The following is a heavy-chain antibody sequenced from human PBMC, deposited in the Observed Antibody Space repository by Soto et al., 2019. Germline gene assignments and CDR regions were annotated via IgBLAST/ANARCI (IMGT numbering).Heavy chain of an antibody. CDR1: GGTFSSYA. CDR2: IIPIFGTA. J-gene: IGHJ6*02. CDR3: ARGVVRAYYYGMDV. V-gene: IGHV1-69*13. Sequence: ASVKVSCKASGGTFSSYAISWVRQAPGQGLEWMGGIIPIFGTANYAQKFQGRVTITADESTSTAYMELSSLRSEDTAVYYCARGVVRAYYYGMDVWGQGTTVTVSS. D-gene: IGHD2-15*01.